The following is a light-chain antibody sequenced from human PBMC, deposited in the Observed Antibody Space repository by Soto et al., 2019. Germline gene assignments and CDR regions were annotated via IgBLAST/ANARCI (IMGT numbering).Light chain of an antibody. CDR1: QGLSNA. CDR2: DAS. J-gene: IGKJ4*01. Sequence: AIQLTQSPSSLSASVGDRVTITCRASQGLSNALAWYQQKPGKPPKLLIYDASSLESGVPSRFSGSGSGTDFTPTISSLQPEDFATYFCQHFNTYPLTFGGGTKVDIK. CDR3: QHFNTYPLT. V-gene: IGKV1-13*02.